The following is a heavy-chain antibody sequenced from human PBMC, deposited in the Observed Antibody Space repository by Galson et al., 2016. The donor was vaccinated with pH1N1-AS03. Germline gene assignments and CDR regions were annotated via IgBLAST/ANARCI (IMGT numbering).Heavy chain of an antibody. D-gene: IGHD1-7*01. CDR1: GGKFSSYA. V-gene: IGHV1-69*13. J-gene: IGHJ5*02. CDR2: IIGLFGTT. CDR3: PRSPGYQLRQPFDP. Sequence: SVKVSCKASGGKFSSYAISWVRQAPGQGLEWMGGIIGLFGTTNYAQRFQGRVTIHADEITSTAYMDLSSLKSEDTAVYSCPRSPGYQLRQPFDPWGQGTLVTVSS.